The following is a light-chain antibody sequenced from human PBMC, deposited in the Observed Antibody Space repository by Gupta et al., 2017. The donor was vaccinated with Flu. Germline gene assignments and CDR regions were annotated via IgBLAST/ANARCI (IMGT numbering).Light chain of an antibody. Sequence: DTVMTQSPLSLPVTPGEPASISCRSSQSLLHSNGYNYLDWYLQKPGQSPQLLIYLGSNRASGVPDRFSGSGSGTYFTLKISRVEAEDVGVYYCMQALQTPWTFGQGTKVEIK. J-gene: IGKJ1*01. CDR3: MQALQTPWT. CDR2: LGS. V-gene: IGKV2-28*01. CDR1: QSLLHSNGYNY.